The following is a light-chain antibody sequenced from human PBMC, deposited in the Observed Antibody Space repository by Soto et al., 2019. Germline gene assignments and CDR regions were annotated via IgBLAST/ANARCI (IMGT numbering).Light chain of an antibody. CDR1: SADVGDYNF. V-gene: IGLV2-8*01. J-gene: IGLJ1*01. CDR3: ASYAGSQNYV. Sequence: QSALTQPPSASGSLGQSVTISCTGTSADVGDYNFVSWYQQHPGKAPKLMIFEVSQRPSGVPDRFSGSKSGNTASLTVSELQAEDEADYYCASYAGSQNYVFGTGTKVTVL. CDR2: EVS.